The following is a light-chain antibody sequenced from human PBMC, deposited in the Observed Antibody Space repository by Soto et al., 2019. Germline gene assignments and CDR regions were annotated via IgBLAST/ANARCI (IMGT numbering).Light chain of an antibody. V-gene: IGLV1-36*01. Sequence: QSVLTQPPSVSEAPRQRVTISCSGSSSNIGNNAVNWYQQLPGKAPKLLIYYDDLLPSGVSDRFSGSKSGTSASLAISWLQSEDEAAYYCAAWDDSRNGPVFGGGTKLTVL. CDR3: AAWDDSRNGPV. J-gene: IGLJ2*01. CDR1: SSNIGNNA. CDR2: YDD.